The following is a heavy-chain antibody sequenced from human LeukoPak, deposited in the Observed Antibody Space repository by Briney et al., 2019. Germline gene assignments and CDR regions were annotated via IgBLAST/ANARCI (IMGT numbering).Heavy chain of an antibody. CDR3: ARESPYSSSWFDN. J-gene: IGHJ4*02. D-gene: IGHD6-13*01. CDR2: INPKDGGT. CDR1: VYTLTDYY. V-gene: IGHV1-2*02. Sequence: ASVKVSCKASVYTLTDYYLHWVRQAPGQGLEWMGWINPKDGGTNYAQKFRGRVTMTTDTSITTAYMDLNSLRSDDTDVYYCARESPYSSSWFDNWGQGTLVTVSS.